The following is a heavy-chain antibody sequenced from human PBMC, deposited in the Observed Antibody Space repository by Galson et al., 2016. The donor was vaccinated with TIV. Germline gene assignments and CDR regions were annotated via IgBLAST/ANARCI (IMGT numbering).Heavy chain of an antibody. V-gene: IGHV1-69*13. D-gene: IGHD3-3*01. CDR3: ARGKERVINYYYYMDV. CDR1: GGTFSSYA. J-gene: IGHJ6*03. Sequence: SVKVSCKASGGTFSSYAISWVRQAPGQGLEWMGGINPVFGIPNYAQKFQGRVTITADESTSTAYMELTSLRSEDTAVYYCARGKERVINYYYYMDVWGKGTTITVSS. CDR2: INPVFGIP.